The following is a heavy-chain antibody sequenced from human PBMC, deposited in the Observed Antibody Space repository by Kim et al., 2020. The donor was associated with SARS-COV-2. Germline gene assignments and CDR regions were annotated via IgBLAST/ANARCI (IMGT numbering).Heavy chain of an antibody. CDR3: ARFGDTAMAYYFDY. Sequence: ASVKVSCKASGYTFTSYDINWVRQATGQGLEWMGWMNPNSGNTGYAQKFQGRVTMTRNTSISTAYMELSSLRSEYTAVYYCARFGDTAMAYYFDYWGQGTLVTVSS. CDR1: GYTFTSYD. CDR2: MNPNSGNT. V-gene: IGHV1-8*01. J-gene: IGHJ4*02. D-gene: IGHD5-18*01.